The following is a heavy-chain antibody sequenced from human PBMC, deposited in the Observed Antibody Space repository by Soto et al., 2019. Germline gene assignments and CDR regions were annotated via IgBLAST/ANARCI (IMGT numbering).Heavy chain of an antibody. CDR2: ISYDGSNK. CDR1: GFTFSSYG. J-gene: IGHJ6*02. Sequence: QVQLVESGGGVVQPGRSLRLSCAASGFTFSSYGMHWVRQAPGKGLEWVAVISYDGSNKYYADSVKGRFTISRDNSKNTLYLQMNGLRAEDTAVYYGAKRIVDYYYYGMDVWGHGTTVTVSS. D-gene: IGHD2-15*01. CDR3: AKRIVDYYYYGMDV. V-gene: IGHV3-30*18.